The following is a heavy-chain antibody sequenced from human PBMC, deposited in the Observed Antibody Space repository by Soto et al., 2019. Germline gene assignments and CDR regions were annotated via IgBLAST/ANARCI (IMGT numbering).Heavy chain of an antibody. J-gene: IGHJ4*02. CDR1: GYTFTGYY. CDR3: ARLDSRTSARYYFDY. CDR2: INPNSSDTRYNSDT. Sequence: ASVKVSCKAFGYTFTGYYMHWVRQAPGQGLEWMGWINPNSSDTRYNSDTRYARKFQGRVTMTRDTSISTAYMELSRLRSDDTAVYYCARLDSRTSARYYFDYWGQGTLVTVSS. V-gene: IGHV1-2*02. D-gene: IGHD6-6*01.